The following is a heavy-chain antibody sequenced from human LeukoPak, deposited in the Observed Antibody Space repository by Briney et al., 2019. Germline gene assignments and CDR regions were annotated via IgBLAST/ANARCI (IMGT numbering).Heavy chain of an antibody. Sequence: GGSLRLSCAASGFTVSSNYMNWVRQAPGKGLEWVSYISSSSSTIYYADSVKGRFTISRDNAKNSLYLQMNSLRDEDTAVYYCARIIDGLDAFDIWGQGTMVTVSS. D-gene: IGHD2-15*01. CDR2: ISSSSSTI. V-gene: IGHV3-48*02. J-gene: IGHJ3*02. CDR3: ARIIDGLDAFDI. CDR1: GFTVSSNY.